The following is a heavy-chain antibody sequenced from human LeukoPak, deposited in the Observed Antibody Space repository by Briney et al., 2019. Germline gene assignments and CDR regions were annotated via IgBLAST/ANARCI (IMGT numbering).Heavy chain of an antibody. D-gene: IGHD4-17*01. CDR1: GFTFSRYA. CDR2: ISGSGGRA. CDR3: AKGGGYGDSVRLPSGP. V-gene: IGHV3-23*01. Sequence: GGSLRLSCAASGFTFSRYAMRWVRQAPGKGLEWVSAISGSGGRAYYADSVKGRFTISRDNSKNTLYLQMNSLGAEDPAVYYCAKGGGYGDSVRLPSGPWGQGTLVTVSS. J-gene: IGHJ5*02.